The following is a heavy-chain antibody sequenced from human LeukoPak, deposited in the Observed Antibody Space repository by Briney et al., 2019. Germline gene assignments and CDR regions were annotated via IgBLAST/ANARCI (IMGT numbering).Heavy chain of an antibody. Sequence: GGSLRLSCAASGFTFSSYGMSWVRQAPGKGLEWVSVISGSGGTTYYADSVKGRFTISRDNSKNTLYLQMNSLRAEDTAVYYCAKDPSPLIVVVVAANYFDYWGQGTLVTVSS. CDR2: ISGSGGTT. J-gene: IGHJ4*02. CDR1: GFTFSSYG. D-gene: IGHD2-15*01. V-gene: IGHV3-23*01. CDR3: AKDPSPLIVVVVAANYFDY.